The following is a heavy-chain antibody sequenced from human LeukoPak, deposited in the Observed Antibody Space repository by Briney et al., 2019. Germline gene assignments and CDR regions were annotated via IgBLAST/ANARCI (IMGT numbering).Heavy chain of an antibody. V-gene: IGHV3-21*01. CDR3: ARALTTLTYEGY. J-gene: IGHJ4*02. CDR1: GFTFSSYT. CDR2: ISGSNSYI. Sequence: GGSLRLSCAASGFTFSSYTMHWIRQAPGKGLEWVSSISGSNSYIFYADSVKGRFTISRDNAKDSLYLQMNSLRAEDTAVYYCARALTTLTYEGYWGQGTLVTVSS. D-gene: IGHD1-1*01.